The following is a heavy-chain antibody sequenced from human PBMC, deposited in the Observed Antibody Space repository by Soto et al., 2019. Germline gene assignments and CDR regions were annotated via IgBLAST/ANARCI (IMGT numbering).Heavy chain of an antibody. D-gene: IGHD4-17*01. V-gene: IGHV3-74*01. CDR2: IKGDEITT. CDR3: ASGLYGAYGQDF. J-gene: IGHJ4*02. CDR1: GFTFSSYW. Sequence: EVQLVESGENLVQPGGSLRLSCAASGFTFSSYWIHWVRQAPGKALVWVSRIKGDEITTNYADSVKGRFTISRDNTKNTVFLQMHSLRAEYTAVYYCASGLYGAYGQDFWGQGMLVTVSS.